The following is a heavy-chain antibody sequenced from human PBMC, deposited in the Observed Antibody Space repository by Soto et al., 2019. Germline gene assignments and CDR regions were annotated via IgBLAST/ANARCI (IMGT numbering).Heavy chain of an antibody. D-gene: IGHD2-2*01. Sequence: GGSLRLSCAASGFTFSSYAMHWVRQAPGKGLEWVAVISYDESNKYYADSVKGRFTISRDNSKITLYLQMNSLRAEDTAVYYCARGPSSLTRFDYWGQGTLVTVSS. CDR3: ARGPSSLTRFDY. CDR2: ISYDESNK. CDR1: GFTFSSYA. V-gene: IGHV3-30-3*01. J-gene: IGHJ4*02.